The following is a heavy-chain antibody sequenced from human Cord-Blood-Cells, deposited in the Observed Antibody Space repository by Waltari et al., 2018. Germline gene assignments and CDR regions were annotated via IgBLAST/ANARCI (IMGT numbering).Heavy chain of an antibody. Sequence: QLQLPESGPGLVKPSETLSLTCTVSGGSLSSSRYDWAWIRQPPGKGLEWIGSIYYSGSTYYNPSLKSRVTISVDTSKNQFSLKLSSVTAADTAVYYCARPRYSSSWYVDYWGQGTLVTVSS. CDR2: IYYSGST. J-gene: IGHJ4*02. V-gene: IGHV4-39*01. CDR1: GGSLSSSRYD. CDR3: ARPRYSSSWYVDY. D-gene: IGHD6-13*01.